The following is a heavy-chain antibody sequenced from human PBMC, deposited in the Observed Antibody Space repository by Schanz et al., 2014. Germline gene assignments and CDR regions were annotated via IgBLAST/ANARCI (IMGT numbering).Heavy chain of an antibody. CDR3: ARDGDFDY. J-gene: IGHJ4*02. V-gene: IGHV3-33*08. CDR1: GFIFSSYN. CDR2: IWYDGSNK. Sequence: VQLVESGGGLIQPGGSLRLSCVASGFIFSSYNMNWVRQSPGKGLEWVAIIWYDGSNKYYADSVKGRFTISRDNSKNTLFLQMSSLRAEDTAVYYCARDGDFDYWGQGTLVTVSS.